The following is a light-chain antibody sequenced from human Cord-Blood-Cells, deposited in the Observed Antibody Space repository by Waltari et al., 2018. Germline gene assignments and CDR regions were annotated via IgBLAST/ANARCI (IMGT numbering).Light chain of an antibody. CDR1: QRVSSSY. V-gene: IGKV3-20*01. CDR2: GAS. CDR3: QRYGSSPQT. Sequence: EIVLTQSPGTLSLSPGERATLSCRASQRVSSSYLAWYQQKPGQAPRLLIYGASSRATGIPDRFSGSGSVTDFTLTISRLEPEDFAVYYCQRYGSSPQTFGQGTKVEIK. J-gene: IGKJ1*01.